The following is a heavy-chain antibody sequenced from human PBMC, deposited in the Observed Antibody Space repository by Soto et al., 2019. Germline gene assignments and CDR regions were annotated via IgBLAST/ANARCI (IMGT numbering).Heavy chain of an antibody. CDR1: GYTFTSYG. CDR3: ARGRYGDY. J-gene: IGHJ4*02. D-gene: IGHD1-1*01. CDR2: ISAHNGNT. Sequence: QVHLVQSGAEVKKPGATLNVSCKCSGYTFTSYGITWVRQAPGQGLEWMGWISAHNGNTNYAQKLQGRVTVTRDTSTSTAYMELRSLRSDDTAVYYCARGRYGDYWGQGALVTVSS. V-gene: IGHV1-18*01.